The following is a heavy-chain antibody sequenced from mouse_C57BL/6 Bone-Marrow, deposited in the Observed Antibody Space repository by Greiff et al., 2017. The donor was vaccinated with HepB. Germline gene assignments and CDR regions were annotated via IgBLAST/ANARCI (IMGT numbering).Heavy chain of an antibody. CDR1: GYTFTSYW. J-gene: IGHJ2*01. Sequence: VKLQQPGAELVKPGASVKLSCKASGYTFTSYWMHWVKQRPGQGLEWIGMIHPNSGSTNYNEKFKSKATLTVDKSSSTAYMQLSSLTSEDSAVYYCARYPETTVVATDYWGQGTTLTVSS. CDR2: IHPNSGST. CDR3: ARYPETTVVATDY. D-gene: IGHD1-1*01. V-gene: IGHV1-64*01.